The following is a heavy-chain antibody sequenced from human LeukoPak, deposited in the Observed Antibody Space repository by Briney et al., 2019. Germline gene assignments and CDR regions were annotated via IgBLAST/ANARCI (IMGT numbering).Heavy chain of an antibody. Sequence: SETLSLTRTVSGGSISSYYWSWIRQPPGKGLEWIGYIYYSGSTNYNPSLKSRVTISVDKSKNQFSLKLSSVTAADTAVYYCAREFFFYYVSGHKLPKVTQFDYWGQGTLVTVSS. CDR2: IYYSGST. J-gene: IGHJ4*02. V-gene: IGHV4-59*12. CDR3: AREFFFYYVSGHKLPKVTQFDY. CDR1: GGSISSYY. D-gene: IGHD3-10*01.